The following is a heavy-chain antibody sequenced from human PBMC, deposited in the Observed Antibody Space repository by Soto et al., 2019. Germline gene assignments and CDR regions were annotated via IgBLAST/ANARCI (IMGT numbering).Heavy chain of an antibody. CDR1: GFTVSNNY. CDR2: IFSSGAT. CDR3: ARVGNWPDF. Sequence: EVQLVESGGGLIQPGGSLRLSCAASGFTVSNNYMSWVRQAPGKGLEWVSVIFSSGATYYADSVKGRFTISRDNSENALSLHMNSLRGDDTAVYYCARVGNWPDFWGQGTLVTVSS. D-gene: IGHD1-1*01. V-gene: IGHV3-53*01. J-gene: IGHJ4*02.